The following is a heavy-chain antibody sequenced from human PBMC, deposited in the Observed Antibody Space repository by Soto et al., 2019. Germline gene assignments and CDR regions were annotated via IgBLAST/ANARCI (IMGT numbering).Heavy chain of an antibody. D-gene: IGHD2-15*01. J-gene: IGHJ3*02. CDR3: ARGPDCSGGSCYSQRAFDI. Sequence: SETLSLTCAVYGGSFSGYYWSWIRQPPGKGLEWIGEINHSGSTNYNPSLKSRVTISVDTSKNQFSLKLSSVTAADTAVYYCARGPDCSGGSCYSQRAFDIWGQGTMVTVSS. V-gene: IGHV4-34*01. CDR1: GGSFSGYY. CDR2: INHSGST.